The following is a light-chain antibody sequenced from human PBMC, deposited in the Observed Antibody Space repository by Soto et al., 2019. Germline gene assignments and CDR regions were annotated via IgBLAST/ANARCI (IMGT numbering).Light chain of an antibody. J-gene: IGKJ4*01. CDR2: GAS. CDR3: RQQGYWPLT. CDR1: QGVGSY. V-gene: IGKV3-15*01. Sequence: EIVMTQSPVILSMSPGDRATLSCRASQGVGSYLAWYQQKPGQAPRLLIYGASTRATGIPARFTGSGSGTEFTLTFSSLQSEDFAFYYCRQQGYWPLTSGEGTKVEMK.